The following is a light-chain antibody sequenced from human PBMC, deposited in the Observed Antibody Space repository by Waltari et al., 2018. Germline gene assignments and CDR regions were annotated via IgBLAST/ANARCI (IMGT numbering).Light chain of an antibody. CDR3: QSYDNSLSGAWV. CDR2: GNN. V-gene: IGLV1-40*01. J-gene: IGLJ3*02. Sequence: VLTQPRPLSAAPGQRVTIPCPGSSSKLAPRTDFPWYQQLPGTAPKLLINGNNNRPSGVPDRFSGSRSGTSASLAITGLQAEDEADYYCQSYDNSLSGAWVFGGGTKLTVL. CDR1: SSKLAPRTD.